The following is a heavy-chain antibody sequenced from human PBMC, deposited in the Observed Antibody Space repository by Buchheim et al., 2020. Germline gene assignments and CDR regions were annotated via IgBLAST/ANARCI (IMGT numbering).Heavy chain of an antibody. CDR2: INPDGSST. CDR1: GFTFSHYW. CDR3: ARDRAQWLGPEFLDF. V-gene: IGHV3-74*01. J-gene: IGHJ4*02. Sequence: EVDLVESGGAVVQPGGSLRLSCSGSGFTFSHYWMHWVRQVPGRGLVWVSRINPDGSSTDYADAVEGRFTVSRDNAKDTMFLEMNDLRAEDSAVYYCARDRAQWLGPEFLDFWGQGTL. D-gene: IGHD6-19*01.